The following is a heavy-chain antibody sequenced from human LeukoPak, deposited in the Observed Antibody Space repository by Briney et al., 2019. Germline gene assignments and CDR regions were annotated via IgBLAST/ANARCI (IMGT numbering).Heavy chain of an antibody. D-gene: IGHD3-3*01. V-gene: IGHV1-69*05. CDR3: ARGGYDFWSGPNWFNP. CDR1: GGTFSSYA. CDR2: IIPIFGTA. J-gene: IGHJ5*02. Sequence: SVKVSCKASGGTFSSYAISWVRQAPGQGLEWMGRIIPIFGTANYAQKFQGRVTITTDESTSTAYMELSSLRSEDTAVYYCARGGYDFWSGPNWFNPWGQGTLVTVSS.